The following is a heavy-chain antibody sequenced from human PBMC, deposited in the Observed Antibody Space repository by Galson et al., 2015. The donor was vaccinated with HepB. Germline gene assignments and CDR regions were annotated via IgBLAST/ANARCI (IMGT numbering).Heavy chain of an antibody. J-gene: IGHJ4*02. CDR3: ARAEGGVRAPIDY. Sequence: SLRLSCAASGFTFSSYAMSWVRQAPGKGLEWVATIRQDGSEKYYVDSVKGRFTISRDNAKNSLYLQMNSLRAEDTAVYYCARAEGGVRAPIDYWGQGTLVTVSS. V-gene: IGHV3-7*03. D-gene: IGHD3-10*01. CDR1: GFTFSSYA. CDR2: IRQDGSEK.